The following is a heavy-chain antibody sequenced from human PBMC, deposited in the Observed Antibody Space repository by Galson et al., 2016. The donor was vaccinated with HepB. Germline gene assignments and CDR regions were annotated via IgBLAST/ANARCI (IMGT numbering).Heavy chain of an antibody. CDR2: ISSGDSFI. CDR3: ARDKFGAYGMDV. J-gene: IGHJ6*02. V-gene: IGHV3-21*06. Sequence: SLRLSCAASGFTFNSYSMQWVRQAPGKGLEWLSSISSGDSFIFYADSVKGRFTISRDNAQNSLFLQMTSLRVEDTAVYYCARDKFGAYGMDVRGQGTTVTVSS. D-gene: IGHD3-10*01. CDR1: GFTFNSYS.